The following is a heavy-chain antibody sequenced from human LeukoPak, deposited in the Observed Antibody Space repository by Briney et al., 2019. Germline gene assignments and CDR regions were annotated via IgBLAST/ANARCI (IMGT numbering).Heavy chain of an antibody. J-gene: IGHJ6*03. Sequence: SETLSLTCTVSGGSISSGSYYWSWIRQPAGKGLEWIGRIYTSGSTNYNPSLKSRVTISVDTSKNQFSLKLSSVTAADTAVYYCARDRDGYNSADYYSYYYLDVWGKGTTVTISS. CDR2: IYTSGST. V-gene: IGHV4-61*02. CDR3: ARDRDGYNSADYYSYYYLDV. CDR1: GGSISSGSYY. D-gene: IGHD5-24*01.